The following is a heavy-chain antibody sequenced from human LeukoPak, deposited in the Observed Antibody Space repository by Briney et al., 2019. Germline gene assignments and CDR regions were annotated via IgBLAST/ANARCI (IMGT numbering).Heavy chain of an antibody. CDR1: GGSISNYY. J-gene: IGHJ4*02. Sequence: SETLSLTCTVSGGSISNYYWSWIRQPPGKGLEYIGYIYYSGSTNYNPSLKSRVTILVDTSKNQFSLKLSSVTAADTAVYYCARVRGSATKPYYFDYWGQGTLVTVSS. D-gene: IGHD3-10*01. V-gene: IGHV4-59*01. CDR2: IYYSGST. CDR3: ARVRGSATKPYYFDY.